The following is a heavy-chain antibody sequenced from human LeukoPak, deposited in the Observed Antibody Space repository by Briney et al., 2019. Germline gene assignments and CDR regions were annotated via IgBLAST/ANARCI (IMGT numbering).Heavy chain of an antibody. Sequence: GASVKVSCTASGYTFTSYGISWVRQAPGQGLEWMGWISAYNGNTNYAQKLQGRVTMTTDTSTSTAYMELRSLRSDDTAVYYCARDGSPLRYYYGSGSYYNVFDYWGQGTLVTVSS. CDR1: GYTFTSYG. CDR2: ISAYNGNT. J-gene: IGHJ4*02. D-gene: IGHD3-10*01. CDR3: ARDGSPLRYYYGSGSYYNVFDY. V-gene: IGHV1-18*01.